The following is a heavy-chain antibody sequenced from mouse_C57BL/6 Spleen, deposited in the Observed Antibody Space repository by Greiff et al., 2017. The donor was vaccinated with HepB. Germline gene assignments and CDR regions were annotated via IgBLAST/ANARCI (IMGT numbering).Heavy chain of an antibody. D-gene: IGHD2-4*01. J-gene: IGHJ3*01. CDR1: GYTFTDYN. V-gene: IGHV1-18*01. Sequence: EVQLQQSGPELVKPGASVKIPCKASGYTFTDYNMDWVKQSHGKSLEWIGDINPNNGGTIYNQKFKGKATLTVDKSSSTAYMELRSLTSEDTAVYYCARLQIDYDGPWFAYWGQGTLVTVSA. CDR2: INPNNGGT. CDR3: ARLQIDYDGPWFAY.